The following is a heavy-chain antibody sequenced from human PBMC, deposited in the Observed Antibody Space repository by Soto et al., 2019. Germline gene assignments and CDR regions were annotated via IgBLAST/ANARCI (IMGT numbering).Heavy chain of an antibody. D-gene: IGHD3-10*01. J-gene: IGHJ5*02. CDR2: IWYDGSYR. V-gene: IGHV3-33*01. CDR3: AMIAGSGHLGWFDP. Sequence: QVQLVQSGGGVVQSGRSLSLSCISSGFTFNTYGMFWARQAPGTGLEWVAGIWYDGSYRYYVDSVKGRFTVSRDNSKNTVYLEMNNLRAEDTAVYYCAMIAGSGHLGWFDPWGKGPLVTVSS. CDR1: GFTFNTYG.